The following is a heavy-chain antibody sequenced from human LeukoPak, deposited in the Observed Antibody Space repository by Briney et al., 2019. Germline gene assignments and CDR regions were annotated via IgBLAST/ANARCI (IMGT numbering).Heavy chain of an antibody. CDR3: ARVRDSSGWYGWAFDI. CDR2: ISAYNGNT. J-gene: IGHJ3*02. D-gene: IGHD6-19*01. Sequence: ASVKVSCKASGYTFTSYGISWVRQAPRQGPEWMGWISAYNGNTNYAQKLQGRVTMTTDTSTSTAYMELRSLRSDDTAVYYCARVRDSSGWYGWAFDIWGQGTMVTVSS. CDR1: GYTFTSYG. V-gene: IGHV1-18*01.